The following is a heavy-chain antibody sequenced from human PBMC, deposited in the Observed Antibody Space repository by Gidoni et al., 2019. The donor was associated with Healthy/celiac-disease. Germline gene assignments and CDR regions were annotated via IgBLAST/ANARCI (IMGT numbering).Heavy chain of an antibody. Sequence: EVQLVGSGGGLVQPAGSLPLSCADSGFTFSGSAMHWVRQASGKGLEWVGRSRSKANSDATAYAASVKGKFTISRDDSKNTAYQQMNSLKTEDTAVYDCIVVGATRVYWGQGTLVTVSS. CDR2: SRSKANSDAT. CDR3: IVVGATRVY. J-gene: IGHJ4*02. D-gene: IGHD1-26*01. V-gene: IGHV3-73*02. CDR1: GFTFSGSA.